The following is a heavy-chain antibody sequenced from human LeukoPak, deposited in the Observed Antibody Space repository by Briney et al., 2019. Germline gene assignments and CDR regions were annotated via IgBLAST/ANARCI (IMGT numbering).Heavy chain of an antibody. J-gene: IGHJ5*02. V-gene: IGHV3-73*01. CDR1: GLIFSGSA. Sequence: GGSLRLSCAASGLIFSGSAMHWVRQAPGKGLEWVGRMRSKANNYATGYATSVIGRFTISRDDSKNTRYLEMNSLKIEDTAVYCTSQAGYSSSWETWGQGTLVTVSS. CDR3: TSQAGYSSSWET. D-gene: IGHD6-13*01. CDR2: MRSKANNYAT.